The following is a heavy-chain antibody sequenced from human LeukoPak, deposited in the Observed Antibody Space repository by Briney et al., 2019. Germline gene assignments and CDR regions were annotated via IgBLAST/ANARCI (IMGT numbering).Heavy chain of an antibody. CDR2: MNPNSGNT. V-gene: IGHV1-8*01. CDR1: GYTFTSYD. CDR3: ARGRVRGYSSSWYMGYY. D-gene: IGHD6-13*01. Sequence: GASVKVSCKASGYTFTSYDINWVRQATGQGLEWMGWMNPNSGNTGYAQKFQGRVTMTRNTSISTAYMELSSLRSEDTAVYYCARGRVRGYSSSWYMGYYWGQGTLVTISS. J-gene: IGHJ4*02.